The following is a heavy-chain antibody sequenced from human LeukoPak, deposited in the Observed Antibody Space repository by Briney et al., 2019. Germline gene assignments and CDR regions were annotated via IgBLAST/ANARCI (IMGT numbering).Heavy chain of an antibody. V-gene: IGHV3-30-3*01. D-gene: IGHD5-18*01. CDR2: TSYDGSNK. CDR1: GFTFSSYA. CDR3: ARDIQLWYPDAFDI. J-gene: IGHJ3*02. Sequence: PGGSLRLSCAASGFTFSSYAMHWVRQAPGKGLEWVAVTSYDGSNKYYADSVKGRFTISRDNSKNTLYLQMNSLRAEDTAVYYCARDIQLWYPDAFDIWGQGTMVTVSS.